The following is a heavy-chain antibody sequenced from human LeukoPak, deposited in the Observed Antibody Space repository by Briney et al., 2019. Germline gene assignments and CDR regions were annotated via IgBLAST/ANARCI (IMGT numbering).Heavy chain of an antibody. CDR1: GGSINSGDYY. CDR2: IYYNGST. V-gene: IGHV4-30-4*01. CDR3: ASGELNYYDSSGSCLYYGMDV. D-gene: IGHD3-22*01. Sequence: SQTLSLTCTVSGGSINSGDYYWSWIRQPPGKGLEWIGYIYYNGSTYYNPSLKSRVTISVDTSKNQFSLKLPSVTAADTAVYYCASGELNYYDSSGSCLYYGMDVWGQGTTVTVSS. J-gene: IGHJ6*02.